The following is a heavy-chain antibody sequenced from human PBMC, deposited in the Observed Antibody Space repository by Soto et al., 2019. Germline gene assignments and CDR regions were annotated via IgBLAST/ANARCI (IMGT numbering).Heavy chain of an antibody. CDR2: ISSSSSHT. Sequence: VGSLRLSCAASGLTFSRYSMNWVRQAPGKGLEWVSSISSSSSHTYYADSVKGRFTISRDNTKNSLYLQMSSLRAEDTAIYYCAKVGLWSGFRNEDYSYSYMDVWGRGTTVTVSS. CDR1: GLTFSRYS. D-gene: IGHD3-3*01. V-gene: IGHV3-21*01. J-gene: IGHJ6*03. CDR3: AKVGLWSGFRNEDYSYSYMDV.